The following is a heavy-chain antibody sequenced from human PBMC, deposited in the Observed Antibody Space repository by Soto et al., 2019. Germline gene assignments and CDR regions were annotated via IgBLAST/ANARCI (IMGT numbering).Heavy chain of an antibody. CDR1: GGSISSSSYY. CDR3: ARHIDY. CDR2: IYYSGST. J-gene: IGHJ4*02. Sequence: TSETLSLTCTVSGGSISSSSYYWGWIRQPPGKGLEWIGSIYYSGSTYYNPSLKRRVTISVDTSKNQFSLKLSSVTAADTAVYYCARHIDYWGQGTLVTISS. V-gene: IGHV4-39*01.